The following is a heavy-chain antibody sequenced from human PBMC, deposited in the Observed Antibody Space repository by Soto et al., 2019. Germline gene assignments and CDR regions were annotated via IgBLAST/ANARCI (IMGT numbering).Heavy chain of an antibody. V-gene: IGHV4-39*01. D-gene: IGHD6-13*01. Sequence: QLQLQESGPGLVKPSETLSLTCTVSGDSISSSSYYWGWSRQPPGKGLEWIGSIYYSGSTYYNPSLKRRVTLSVDTSKNQFSLKLSSVTAADTAGYYCARLYRLQLGYYFDYWGQGTLVTVSS. CDR1: GDSISSSSYY. CDR2: IYYSGST. J-gene: IGHJ4*02. CDR3: ARLYRLQLGYYFDY.